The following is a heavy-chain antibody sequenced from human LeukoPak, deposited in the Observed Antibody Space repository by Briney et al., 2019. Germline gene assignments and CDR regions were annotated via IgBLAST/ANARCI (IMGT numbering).Heavy chain of an antibody. CDR2: IHYGGST. CDR3: ARWVDLTVY. J-gene: IGHJ4*02. CDR1: GGSISSSSYY. V-gene: IGHV4-39*01. D-gene: IGHD3-9*01. Sequence: SETLSLTCTVSGGSISSSSYYWGWIRQPPGKGLEWIGSIHYGGSTYYTASLKSRVTISVNTSKNQFSLRLSSVTAADTAVYYCARWVDLTVYWGQGTLVTVSS.